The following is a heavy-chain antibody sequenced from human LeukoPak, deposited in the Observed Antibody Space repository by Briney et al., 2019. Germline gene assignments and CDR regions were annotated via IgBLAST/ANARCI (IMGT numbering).Heavy chain of an antibody. CDR1: GFTFSAHG. CDR3: AKEERSTNPLVYYYYMDV. Sequence: AGGSLRLSCAASGFTFSAHGMSWVRQAPGKGLEWVAGISGSSYNTYYADSVKGRFTISRDNSKNTLYLQMNSLRAEDTAVYYCAKEERSTNPLVYYYYMDVWGKGTTVTVSS. CDR2: ISGSSYNT. D-gene: IGHD2-8*01. V-gene: IGHV3-23*01. J-gene: IGHJ6*03.